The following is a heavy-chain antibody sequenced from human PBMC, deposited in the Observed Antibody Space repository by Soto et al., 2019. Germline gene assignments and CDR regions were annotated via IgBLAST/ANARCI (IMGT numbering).Heavy chain of an antibody. V-gene: IGHV3-23*01. CDR1: GLTFSYDT. Sequence: EVQLLESGGGLVQPGGSLRLSFVASGLTFSYDTMSWVRQAPGKGLEGVSGIRNSGDTIYYADSVKGRFTIFRDTFKNTLYLQRNRLGGDVTVVYYRADCVTAHSNYDYYDMDVCGQGTTVTASS. D-gene: IGHD2-2*01. CDR2: IRNSGDTI. J-gene: IGHJ6*02. CDR3: ADCVTAHSNYDYYDMDV.